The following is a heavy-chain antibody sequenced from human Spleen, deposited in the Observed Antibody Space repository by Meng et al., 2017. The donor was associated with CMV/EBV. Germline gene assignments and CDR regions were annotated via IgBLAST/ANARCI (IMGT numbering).Heavy chain of an antibody. CDR3: ARYKLYLPPFAP. CDR1: GFPFSNYW. CDR2: ISPDASET. Sequence: GESLKISCAASGFPFSNYWMTWVRQAPGRGLEWVADISPDASETHYVDSVRGRFTISRDNAKNSVYLQMDSLRAEDTAVYSCARYKLYLPPFAPWGQGTLVTVSS. V-gene: IGHV3-7*01. D-gene: IGHD1-14*01. J-gene: IGHJ5*02.